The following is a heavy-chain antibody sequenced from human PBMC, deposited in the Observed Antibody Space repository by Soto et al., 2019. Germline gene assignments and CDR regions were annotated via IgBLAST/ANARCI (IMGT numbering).Heavy chain of an antibody. CDR2: ISFDGSIE. CDR1: GFTFSHYG. J-gene: IGHJ4*02. Sequence: QVQLVESGGGVVQPGGSLRLSCAASGFTFSHYGMEWVRQAPGKGLELVAVISFDGSIEYYADSVKGRFTISRDNYKGTLSLQMNSLRPEDTAMYYCAKDDSEYSNYWTSFDYWGQGTLVTVPS. CDR3: AKDDSEYSNYWTSFDY. V-gene: IGHV3-30*18. D-gene: IGHD4-4*01.